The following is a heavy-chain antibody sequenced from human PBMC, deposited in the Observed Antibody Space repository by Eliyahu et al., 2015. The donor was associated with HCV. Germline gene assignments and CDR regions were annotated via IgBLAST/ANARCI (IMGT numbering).Heavy chain of an antibody. V-gene: IGHV3-30*18. J-gene: IGHJ6*02. CDR2: ISYDGSKT. CDR3: AKDRGYDYYYYYGMDV. D-gene: IGHD5-12*01. Sequence: QVQLVESGGGVVQPGRSLRLSCAASGFXFSGYGMHWVRQAPGKGLEWVAVISYDGSKTYYGDSVKGRFTISRDNSKNTLYVQMNSLRPEDTAVYYCAKDRGYDYYYYYGMDVWGQGTTVTVSS. CDR1: GFXFSGYG.